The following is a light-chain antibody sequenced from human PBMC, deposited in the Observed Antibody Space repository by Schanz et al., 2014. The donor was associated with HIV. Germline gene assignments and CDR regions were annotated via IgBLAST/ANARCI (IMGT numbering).Light chain of an antibody. V-gene: IGKV3-20*01. J-gene: IGKJ1*01. Sequence: ETVLMQSPATLSLSPGETATLSCRASQSVSSSYLAWYQQKPGQAPRLLIYGASSRATGIPDRFSGSGSGTDFTLTISRLEPEDFAVYYCQQYGSSLWTFGQGTKVEIK. CDR1: QSVSSSY. CDR2: GAS. CDR3: QQYGSSLWT.